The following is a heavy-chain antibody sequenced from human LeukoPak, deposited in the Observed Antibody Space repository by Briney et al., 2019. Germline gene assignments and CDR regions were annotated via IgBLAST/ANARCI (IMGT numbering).Heavy chain of an antibody. J-gene: IGHJ4*02. V-gene: IGHV4-59*01. CDR3: ARVADLYYYGSGSYWYDY. CDR1: GGSIRSYN. CDR2: IYYSGST. Sequence: PEALSLTSVLSGGSIRSYNWSWIREPPGEGLERIGYIYYSGSTNYNPSLKSRVTISVDTSKNQFSLKLSSVTAADTAVYYCARVADLYYYGSGSYWYDYWGQGTLVTVSS. D-gene: IGHD3-10*01.